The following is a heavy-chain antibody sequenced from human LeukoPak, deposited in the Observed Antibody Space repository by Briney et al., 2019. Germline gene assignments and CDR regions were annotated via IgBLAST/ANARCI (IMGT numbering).Heavy chain of an antibody. D-gene: IGHD2-2*01. CDR2: ISSSGTTK. Sequence: PGGSLRLSCVVSGFTFSDYYMTWIRQAPGKGLEWVSYISSSGTTKYYADSVKGRFTISRDNAKNSLYLQMNSLRAEDTAVYYCARTRDNYYYMDVWGKGTTVTVSS. CDR3: ARTRDNYYYMDV. J-gene: IGHJ6*03. V-gene: IGHV3-11*04. CDR1: GFTFSDYY.